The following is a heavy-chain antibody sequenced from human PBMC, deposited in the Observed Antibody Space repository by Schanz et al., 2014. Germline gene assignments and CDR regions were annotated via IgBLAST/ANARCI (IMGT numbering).Heavy chain of an antibody. CDR1: GFTFNSYA. Sequence: DVQLLESGGGLVQPGGSLRLSCAASGFTFNSYAMTWVRQAPGKGLEWVSRISHSGGSKYYADSVKGRFTISRDNSENTLYLQMNSLSADDTAVYYCAKQIHYDILTVTRNWGQGTLXTVSS. CDR3: AKQIHYDILTVTRN. CDR2: ISHSGGSK. D-gene: IGHD3-9*01. J-gene: IGHJ4*02. V-gene: IGHV3-23*01.